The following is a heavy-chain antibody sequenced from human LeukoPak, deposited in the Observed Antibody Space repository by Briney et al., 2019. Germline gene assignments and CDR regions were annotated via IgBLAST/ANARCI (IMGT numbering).Heavy chain of an antibody. J-gene: IGHJ4*02. CDR1: GFTFSSYW. V-gene: IGHV3-7*01. CDR2: IKQDGSEK. Sequence: PGGSLRLSCAASGFTFSSYWMSWVRQAPGKGLEWVANIKQDGSEKYYVDSVKGRFTISRDNAKNSLYLQMNSLRAEDTAVYYCASWRDSSGYYQTHFDYWGQGTLVTVSS. D-gene: IGHD3-22*01. CDR3: ASWRDSSGYYQTHFDY.